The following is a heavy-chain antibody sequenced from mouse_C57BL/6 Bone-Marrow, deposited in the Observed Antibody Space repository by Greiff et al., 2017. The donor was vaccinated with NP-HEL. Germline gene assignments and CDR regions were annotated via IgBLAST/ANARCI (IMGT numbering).Heavy chain of an antibody. CDR3: ARGGLLRRAL. Sequence: EVQVVESGGGLVKPGGSLKLSCAASGFTFSSYAMSWVRQTPEKRLEWVATISDGGSYTYYPDNVKGRFTISRDNAKNNLYLQMSHLKSEDTAMYYCARGGLLRRALGGQGTSVTVSS. CDR2: ISDGGSYT. J-gene: IGHJ4*01. V-gene: IGHV5-4*01. CDR1: GFTFSSYA. D-gene: IGHD1-1*01.